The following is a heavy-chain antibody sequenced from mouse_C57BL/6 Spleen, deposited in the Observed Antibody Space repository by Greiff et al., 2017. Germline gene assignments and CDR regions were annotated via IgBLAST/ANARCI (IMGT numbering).Heavy chain of an antibody. CDR1: GYNFTSYW. J-gene: IGHJ4*01. Sequence: VQLVQPGAELVRPGSSVKLSCKASGYNFTSYWMDWVKQRPGQGLEWIGNIYPSDSETKYNQKFKDKATLTVDKSSSTAYMHLSRLTTEESAVYSGARGKGWFTGAMGYWGQGTSVTVSS. D-gene: IGHD1-1*02. CDR3: ARGKGWFTGAMGY. CDR2: IYPSDSET. V-gene: IGHV1-61*01.